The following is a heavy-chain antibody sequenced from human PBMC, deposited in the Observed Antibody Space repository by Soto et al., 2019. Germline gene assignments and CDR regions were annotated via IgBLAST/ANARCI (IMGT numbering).Heavy chain of an antibody. CDR3: AKDPGRYYSNPGAPDDY. CDR1: GFTFSSYG. Sequence: SLRLSCAASGFTFSSYGMHWVRQAPGKGLEWVAVISYDGSNKYYADSVKGRFTISRDNSKNTLYLQMNSLRAEDTAVYYCAKDPGRYYSNPGAPDDYWGQGTLVTVSS. J-gene: IGHJ4*02. D-gene: IGHD3-10*01. V-gene: IGHV3-30*18. CDR2: ISYDGSNK.